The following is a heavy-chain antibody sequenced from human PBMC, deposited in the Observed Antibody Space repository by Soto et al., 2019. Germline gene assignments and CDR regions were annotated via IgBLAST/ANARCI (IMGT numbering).Heavy chain of an antibody. CDR2: INPNSGGT. J-gene: IGHJ3*02. D-gene: IGHD3-22*01. Sequence: ASVKVSCKASGYTFTGYYMHWVRQAPGQGLEWMGWINPNSGGTNYAQKFQGWVTMTRDTSISKAYMELSRLRSDDTAVYYCARGSYYYDSSGYYSDAFDIWGQGTMVTVSS. CDR3: ARGSYYYDSSGYYSDAFDI. CDR1: GYTFTGYY. V-gene: IGHV1-2*04.